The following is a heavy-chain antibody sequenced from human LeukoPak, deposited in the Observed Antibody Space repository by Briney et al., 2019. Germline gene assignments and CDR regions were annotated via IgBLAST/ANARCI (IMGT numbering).Heavy chain of an antibody. Sequence: GGSLRLSCAASGFTFSSYAMSWVRQAPGKGLEWVSTISSSGGSTYYVDSVKGRFTISRDNSNNTLFLQMSSLRAEDTAVFYCAKDRGGGYSSSSTGFDYWGQGTLVTVSS. CDR3: AKDRGGGYSSSSTGFDY. D-gene: IGHD6-6*01. J-gene: IGHJ4*02. V-gene: IGHV3-23*01. CDR1: GFTFSSYA. CDR2: ISSSGGST.